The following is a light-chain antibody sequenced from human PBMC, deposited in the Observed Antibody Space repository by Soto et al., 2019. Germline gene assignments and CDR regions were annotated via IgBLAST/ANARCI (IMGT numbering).Light chain of an antibody. CDR2: DAY. V-gene: IGKV3-11*01. CDR3: QQRHVWPIT. Sequence: EVVLSQSPVTLSLSPGGRATLSCRASQSFRGLLAWYQQKPGQAPRLLIYDAYNRATGIPPRFSGSGSGTDFTLTISSLEPEDSAVYYCQQRHVWPITFGQGTRLEIK. CDR1: QSFRGL. J-gene: IGKJ5*01.